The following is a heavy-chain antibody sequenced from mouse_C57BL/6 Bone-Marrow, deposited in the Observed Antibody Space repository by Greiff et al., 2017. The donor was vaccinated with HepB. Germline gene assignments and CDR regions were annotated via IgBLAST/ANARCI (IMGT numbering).Heavy chain of an antibody. Sequence: EVQVEESEGGLVQPGSSMKLSCTASGFTFSDYYMAWVRQVPEKGLEWVANINYDGSSTYYLDSLKGRFIISRDNAKNILYLQMSSLKSEDTATYYCAREDFYWHFDVWGTGTTVTVSS. CDR1: GFTFSDYY. J-gene: IGHJ1*03. CDR2: INYDGSST. V-gene: IGHV5-16*01. CDR3: AREDFYWHFDV.